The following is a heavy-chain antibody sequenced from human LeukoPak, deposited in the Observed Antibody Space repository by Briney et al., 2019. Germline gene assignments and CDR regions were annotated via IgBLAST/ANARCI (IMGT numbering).Heavy chain of an antibody. CDR3: ARGDDAAADAFDI. D-gene: IGHD6-13*01. CDR2: IKQDGSEK. Sequence: TGGSLRLSCAASGFTFSSYWMSWVRQAPGKGLEWVANIKQDGSEKYYVDSVKGRFTISRDNAKNSLYLQMNSLRAEDTAVYYCARGDDAAADAFDIWGQGTMVTVSS. J-gene: IGHJ3*02. V-gene: IGHV3-7*03. CDR1: GFTFSSYW.